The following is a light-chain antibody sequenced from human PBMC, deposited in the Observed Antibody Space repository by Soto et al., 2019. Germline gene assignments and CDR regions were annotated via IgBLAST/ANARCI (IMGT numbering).Light chain of an antibody. V-gene: IGLV1-47*01. CDR1: SSNIGGNY. CDR3: ASWVGSLSRWV. J-gene: IGLJ3*02. Sequence: QSVLTQPPSASGTPGQSVTISCSGSSSNIGGNYVSWFQQVPGTAPKLLIYRSNQRPSGVPDRFSGSKSGTSASLAISGLRSEDEADYYCASWVGSLSRWVFGGGTKLTVL. CDR2: RSN.